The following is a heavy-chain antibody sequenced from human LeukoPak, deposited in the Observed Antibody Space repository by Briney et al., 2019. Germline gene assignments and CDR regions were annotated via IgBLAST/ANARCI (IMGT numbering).Heavy chain of an antibody. D-gene: IGHD3-10*01. CDR1: GFTLSSYW. CDR2: IKQDGSKK. V-gene: IGHV3-7*03. J-gene: IGHJ5*02. CDR3: AKDYYGSGSYSELNWFDP. Sequence: GGSLRLSCAASGFTLSSYWMSWVRQAPGKGLEWVANIKQDGSKKYYVDSVKGRFTISRDNAKNSLYLQMNSPRAEDTAVYYCAKDYYGSGSYSELNWFDPWGQGTLVAVSS.